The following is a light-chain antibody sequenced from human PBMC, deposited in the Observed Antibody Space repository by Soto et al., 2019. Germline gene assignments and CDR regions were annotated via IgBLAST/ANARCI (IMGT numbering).Light chain of an antibody. CDR3: SSYTSSSTGA. CDR1: SSYVGGYNY. V-gene: IGLV2-14*01. J-gene: IGLJ1*01. CDR2: DVS. Sequence: QSVLTQPASVSGSPGQSITISCTGTSSYVGGYNYVSWYQQHPGKAPKLMIYDVSNRPSGVSNRFSGSKSGNTASLTISGLQAEDEADYYCSSYTSSSTGAFGTGTRSPS.